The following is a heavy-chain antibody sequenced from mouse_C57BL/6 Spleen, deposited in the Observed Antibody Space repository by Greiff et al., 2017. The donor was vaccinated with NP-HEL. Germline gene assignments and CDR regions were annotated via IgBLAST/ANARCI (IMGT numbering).Heavy chain of an antibody. CDR3: ARVRLRGYAMDY. CDR1: GYSITSGYY. Sequence: EVKLEESGPGLVKPSQSLSLTCSVTGYSITSGYYWNWIRQFPGNKLEWMGYISYDGSNNYNPSLKNRISITRDTSKNQFFLKLNSVTTEDTATYYCARVRLRGYAMDYWGQGTSVTVSS. J-gene: IGHJ4*01. CDR2: ISYDGSN. D-gene: IGHD1-1*01. V-gene: IGHV3-6*01.